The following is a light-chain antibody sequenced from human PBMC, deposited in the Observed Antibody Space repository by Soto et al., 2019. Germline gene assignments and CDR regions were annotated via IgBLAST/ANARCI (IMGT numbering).Light chain of an antibody. CDR2: GAS. Sequence: EIVLTQSPGTLSLSPGERATVSCRASQSVSSSYLAWYQQKPGQAPRLLIYGASSRATGIPDRFSGSGSGTDFTLTISRLEPEDFAVYYCQQYGSSPSLTFGGGTKVEIK. V-gene: IGKV3-20*01. J-gene: IGKJ4*01. CDR1: QSVSSSY. CDR3: QQYGSSPSLT.